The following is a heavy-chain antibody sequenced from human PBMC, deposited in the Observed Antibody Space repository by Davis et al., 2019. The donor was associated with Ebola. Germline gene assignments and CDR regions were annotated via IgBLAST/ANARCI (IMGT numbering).Heavy chain of an antibody. CDR2: IYTRDSDT. J-gene: IGHJ3*02. CDR1: GNSFTTHW. V-gene: IGHV5-51*01. CDR3: ATLRRTITGMDDGFDI. Sequence: GGSLRLSCQDSGNSFTTHWIGWVRQMPGKGLGWMGIIYTRDSDTRYSPSFRGQVTISADKSIKTAFLQWSSPKASDTAMYYCATLRRTITGMDDGFDIWGQGTMVTVSS. D-gene: IGHD1-20*01.